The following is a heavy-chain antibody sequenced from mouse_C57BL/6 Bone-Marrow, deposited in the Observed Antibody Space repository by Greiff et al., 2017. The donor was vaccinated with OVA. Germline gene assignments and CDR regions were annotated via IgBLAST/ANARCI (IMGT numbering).Heavy chain of an antibody. CDR1: GYTFTGYW. J-gene: IGHJ2*01. Sequence: VKLQESGAELMKPGASVKLSCKATGYTFTGYWIEWVKQRPGHGLEWIGEILPGSGSTNYNEKFKGKATFTADTSSNTAYMQLSSLTTEDSAIYYCARRVDYYGSSYSYYFDYWGQGTTLTVSS. D-gene: IGHD1-1*01. V-gene: IGHV1-9*01. CDR3: ARRVDYYGSSYSYYFDY. CDR2: ILPGSGST.